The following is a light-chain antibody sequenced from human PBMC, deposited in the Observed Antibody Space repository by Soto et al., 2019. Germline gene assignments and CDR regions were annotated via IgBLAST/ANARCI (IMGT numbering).Light chain of an antibody. Sequence: DIQLNQSPSFLSASVGDRVTITCRASQAISSSLAWYQHNQGKAPKLLIYAASSLQNGVPSSFSGSGSGTEFTLSISSLQPEDFATYYCQHLNDYRYTFGQGTKVELK. CDR2: AAS. V-gene: IGKV1-9*01. J-gene: IGKJ2*01. CDR1: QAISSS. CDR3: QHLNDYRYT.